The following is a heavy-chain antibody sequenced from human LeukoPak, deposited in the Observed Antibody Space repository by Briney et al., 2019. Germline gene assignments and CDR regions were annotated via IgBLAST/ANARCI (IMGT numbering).Heavy chain of an antibody. CDR2: ISNDGSKI. D-gene: IGHD3-16*01. Sequence: GGSLRLSCAASGFTFSTYTMHWVRQAPGKGLDWVAFISNDGSKIYYADSVRGRFTISRDNSKNTLDLQMNSLRAEDTAVYYCVRGLTFDYWGQGTLVTVSS. CDR1: GFTFSTYT. V-gene: IGHV3-30-3*01. J-gene: IGHJ4*02. CDR3: VRGLTFDY.